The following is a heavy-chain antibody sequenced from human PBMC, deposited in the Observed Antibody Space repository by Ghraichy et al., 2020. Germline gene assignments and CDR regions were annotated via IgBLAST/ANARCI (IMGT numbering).Heavy chain of an antibody. D-gene: IGHD3-3*01. CDR2: INHSGST. V-gene: IGHV4-34*01. J-gene: IGHJ5*02. Sequence: SETLSLTCAVYGGSFSGYYWSWIRQPPGKGLEWIGEINHSGSTNYNPSLKSRVTISVDTSKNQFSLKLSSVTAADTAVYYCARGVRITIFGVGYLPRGYWFDPWGQGTLVTVSS. CDR1: GGSFSGYY. CDR3: ARGVRITIFGVGYLPRGYWFDP.